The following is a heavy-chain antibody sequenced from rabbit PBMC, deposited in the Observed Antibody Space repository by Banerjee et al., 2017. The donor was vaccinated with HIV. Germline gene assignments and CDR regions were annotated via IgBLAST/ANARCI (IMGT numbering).Heavy chain of an antibody. CDR2: IGTSSGNT. Sequence: EESGGGLVQPEGSLTLTCTASGFSFSSNYWICWVRQAPGKGLEWIACIGTSSGNTYYASWAKGRFTISKTSSTTVTLQMTSLTAADTATYFCARDPYTTNGASPLWGQGTLVTVS. CDR3: ARDPYTTNGASPL. V-gene: IGHV1S45*01. D-gene: IGHD1-1*01. J-gene: IGHJ3*01. CDR1: GFSFSSNYW.